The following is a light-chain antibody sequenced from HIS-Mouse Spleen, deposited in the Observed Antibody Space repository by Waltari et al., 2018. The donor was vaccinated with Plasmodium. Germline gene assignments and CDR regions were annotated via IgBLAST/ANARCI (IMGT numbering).Light chain of an antibody. J-gene: IGKJ2*01. V-gene: IGKV1-13*02. Sequence: AIQLTPSPSSLSASGGDRVTITCRASQGISSALAWYQQKPGKAPKLLIYDASSLESGVPSRFSGSGSGTDFTLTISSLQPEDFATYYCQQFNSYPLMYTFGQGTKLEIK. CDR3: QQFNSYPLMYT. CDR2: DAS. CDR1: QGISSA.